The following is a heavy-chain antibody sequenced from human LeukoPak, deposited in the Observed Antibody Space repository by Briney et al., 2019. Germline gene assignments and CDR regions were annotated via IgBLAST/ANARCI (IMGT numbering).Heavy chain of an antibody. D-gene: IGHD6-19*01. J-gene: IGHJ4*02. CDR1: GYTFNSHF. Sequence: ASVXXXCXXXGYTFNSHFMHWVRXXPGQXXXXMGYINAGGGVSKHSEKFQGRVTMTRDTSTSTVYMELSSLRSEDTAVYYCARDLAVAGLPYDYWGQGTLVTVSS. V-gene: IGHV1-3*01. CDR3: ARDLAVAGLPYDY. CDR2: INAGGGVS.